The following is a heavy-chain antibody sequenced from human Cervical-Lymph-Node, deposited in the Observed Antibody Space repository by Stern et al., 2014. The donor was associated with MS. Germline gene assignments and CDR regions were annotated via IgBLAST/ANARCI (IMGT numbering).Heavy chain of an antibody. Sequence: EVQLLESGGGLVQPGGSLRLSCAASGFTFSHYWMHWVRQAPGKGLVWVSRTSSDGSSTIYADSVKGRFTISRDNANNTLYLQINSLRTEDTAVYYCARSTSGMDVWGQGTTVTVSS. V-gene: IGHV3-74*02. CDR3: ARSTSGMDV. CDR1: GFTFSHYW. J-gene: IGHJ6*02. CDR2: TSSDGSST. D-gene: IGHD5/OR15-5a*01.